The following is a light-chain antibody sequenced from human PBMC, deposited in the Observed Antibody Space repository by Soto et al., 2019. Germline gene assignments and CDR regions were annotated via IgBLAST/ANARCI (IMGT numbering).Light chain of an antibody. V-gene: IGKV3-11*01. CDR2: DAS. CDR1: QSVSSY. Sequence: EIVLTQSPATLSLSPGERATLSCRASQSVSSYLAWYQQKPGQAPRLLIYDASNRATGIPARFSGSGSGKDFTLTISSLEPEDFAVYYCQQRSNWPRTLGQGTKVDIK. CDR3: QQRSNWPRT. J-gene: IGKJ1*01.